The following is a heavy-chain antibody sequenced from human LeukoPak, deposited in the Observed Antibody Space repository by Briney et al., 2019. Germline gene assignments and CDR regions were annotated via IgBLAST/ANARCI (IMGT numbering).Heavy chain of an antibody. CDR2: ISDGGTRT. Sequence: PRGSLRLPCAASGFTFSSYAMSWVRQAPGKGLEWVSTISDGGTRTYYADSVKGRFTISRDNSKNTLYLQMNSLGAEDTAVYYCASRPGYAFDVWGQGTMVTVSS. CDR1: GFTFSSYA. J-gene: IGHJ3*01. CDR3: ASRPGYAFDV. V-gene: IGHV3-23*01.